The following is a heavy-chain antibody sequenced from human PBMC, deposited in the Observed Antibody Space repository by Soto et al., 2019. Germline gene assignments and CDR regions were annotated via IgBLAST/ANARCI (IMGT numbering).Heavy chain of an antibody. CDR3: ARLGGYVSVGYYYLWDS. CDR1: DGSMNSDSSY. CDR2: INHSGSP. Sequence: QLQLQESGPGLVKPSETLSLTCRVSDGSMNSDSSYWGWIRQPPGKGLGWIGVINHSGSPYNNLSLKGRVTMSVDASKNQFSLKLTSMTAADTAVYYCARLGGYVSVGYYYLWDSWGQGTLVTVSS. V-gene: IGHV4-39*01. J-gene: IGHJ4*02. D-gene: IGHD3-22*01.